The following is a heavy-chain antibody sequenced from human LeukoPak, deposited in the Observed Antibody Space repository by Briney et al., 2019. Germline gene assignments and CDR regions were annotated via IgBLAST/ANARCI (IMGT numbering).Heavy chain of an antibody. J-gene: IGHJ6*03. D-gene: IGHD3-3*01. CDR1: GGTFSSYA. CDR3: ARGGDFWSGYSDYYYYYMDV. CDR2: IIPIFGTA. Sequence: SVKVSCKASGGTFSSYAISWVRQAPGQGLEWMGGIIPIFGTANYAQKFQGRVTITADESTSTAYMELSSLRSEDTAVYYCARGGDFWSGYSDYYYYYMDVWGKGTTVTVSS. V-gene: IGHV1-69*13.